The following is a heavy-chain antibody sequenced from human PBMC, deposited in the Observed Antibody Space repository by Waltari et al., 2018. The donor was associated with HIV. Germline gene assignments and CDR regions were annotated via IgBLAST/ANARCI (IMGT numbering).Heavy chain of an antibody. CDR1: GGSISRYS. Sequence: QVQLQESGPGLVKPSETLSLTCHVSGGSISRYSWSWIRQPPGKGLEWIGYIYYSWTTNYKPSLKSRVTISRDTSKNQFSLKLSSVTAADTAVYYWARRKGYGDYGGGFYFDYWGQGTLVTVSS. CDR2: IYYSWTT. D-gene: IGHD4-17*01. V-gene: IGHV4-59*01. J-gene: IGHJ4*02. CDR3: ARRKGYGDYGGGFYFDY.